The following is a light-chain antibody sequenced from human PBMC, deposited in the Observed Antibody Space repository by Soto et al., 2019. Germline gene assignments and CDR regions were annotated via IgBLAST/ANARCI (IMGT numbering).Light chain of an antibody. V-gene: IGLV2-8*01. CDR2: GVN. J-gene: IGLJ1*01. CDR1: RSDVGGYDY. CDR3: SSYVDTNSFI. Sequence: QSVLTQPPSASGSLGQSVTISCTGTRSDVGGYDYVSWYQQHPGKGPKVLIYGVNKRPSGVPDRFSGSKSGNTASLTVSGLQPEDEADYYCSSYVDTNSFIFGTGTKVTVL.